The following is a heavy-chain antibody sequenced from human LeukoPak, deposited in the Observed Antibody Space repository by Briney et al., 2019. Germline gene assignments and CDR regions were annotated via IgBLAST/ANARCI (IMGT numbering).Heavy chain of an antibody. CDR1: GFTFSSCS. CDR3: ARESYDTLTGCYFFHY. J-gene: IGHJ4*02. D-gene: IGHD3-9*01. CDR2: ISSSSTI. V-gene: IGHV3-48*02. Sequence: GGSLRLSCAASGFTFSSCSMNWVRQAPGKGLEWVSFISSSSTIYYTDSVRGRFTISRDNAKNSLYLKMNSLRDEDTAVYYCARESYDTLTGCYFFHYWGEGTLVTVSS.